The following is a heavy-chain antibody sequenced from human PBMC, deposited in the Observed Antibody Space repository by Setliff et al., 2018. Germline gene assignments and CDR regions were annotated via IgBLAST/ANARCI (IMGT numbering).Heavy chain of an antibody. CDR1: GGTFTYYY. Sequence: ETLSLTCAASGGTFTYYYWTWIRQSPGKGLAWIGEINHSGSPNYNPSLKNRVTISIDTSRNQFSLKLNSMTTADTAVYYCARGRNIAARLLDSWGQGTLVTVSS. D-gene: IGHD6-6*01. CDR2: INHSGSP. J-gene: IGHJ4*02. V-gene: IGHV4-34*01. CDR3: ARGRNIAARLLDS.